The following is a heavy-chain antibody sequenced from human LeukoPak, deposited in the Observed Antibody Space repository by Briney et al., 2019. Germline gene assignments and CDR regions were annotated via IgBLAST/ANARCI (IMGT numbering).Heavy chain of an antibody. Sequence: SETLSLTCAVSGGSISSSNWWSWVRQPPGKGLEWIGEIYHSGSTNYNPSLKSRVTISVDKSKNQFSLKLSSVTAADTAVYYCARTNKLLWFGEPGYYFDYWGQGTLVTVSS. CDR1: GGSISSSNW. CDR3: ARTNKLLWFGEPGYYFDY. CDR2: IYHSGST. D-gene: IGHD3-10*01. J-gene: IGHJ4*02. V-gene: IGHV4-4*02.